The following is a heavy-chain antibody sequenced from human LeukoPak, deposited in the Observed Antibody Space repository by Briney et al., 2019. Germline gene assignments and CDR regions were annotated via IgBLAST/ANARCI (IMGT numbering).Heavy chain of an antibody. CDR2: ISSSGGTI. CDR1: GFTFSSYA. Sequence: GGSLRLSCAASGFTFSSYAMSWVRQAPGKGLEWVSYISSSGGTIYYADSVKGRFTISRDNAKNSLYLQMNSPRAEDTAVYYCARVGTSSKYYYYMDVWGKGTTVTVSS. D-gene: IGHD1-1*01. J-gene: IGHJ6*03. CDR3: ARVGTSSKYYYYMDV. V-gene: IGHV3-48*04.